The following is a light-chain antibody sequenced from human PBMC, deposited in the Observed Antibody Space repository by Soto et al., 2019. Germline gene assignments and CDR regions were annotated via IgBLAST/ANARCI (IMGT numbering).Light chain of an antibody. CDR3: KSYAGSNTYV. Sequence: ALTQPRSVSGSPGQSVTISCTGTNSDVGGYNFVSWYQQLPGKAPKLMISAVSQRPSGVPDRFSGSKSGNTASLTVSGLQAADEADYFCKSYAGSNTYVFGSGTKV. CDR2: AVS. CDR1: NSDVGGYNF. J-gene: IGLJ1*01. V-gene: IGLV2-11*01.